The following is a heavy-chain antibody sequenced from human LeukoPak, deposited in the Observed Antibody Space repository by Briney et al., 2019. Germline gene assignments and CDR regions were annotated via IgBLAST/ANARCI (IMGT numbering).Heavy chain of an antibody. CDR1: GFTFSSYA. J-gene: IGHJ4*02. D-gene: IGHD3-22*01. V-gene: IGHV3-23*01. CDR2: ISGSGGST. CDR3: AKGRDTMIVVVIKGSVDY. Sequence: GGSLRLSCAASGFTFSSYAMSWVRQAPGKGLEWVSAISGSGGSTYYADSGKGRFTISRDNSKKTLYLQMNSLRAEDTAVYYCAKGRDTMIVVVIKGSVDYWGQGTLVTVSS.